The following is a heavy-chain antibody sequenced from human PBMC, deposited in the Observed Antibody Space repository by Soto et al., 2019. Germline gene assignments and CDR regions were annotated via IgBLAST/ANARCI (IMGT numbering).Heavy chain of an antibody. Sequence: PAGSLRLSCAASGFAFSSYSRNWVRQTPGKGLEWVSSISSSSSYIYYADSVKGRFTISRDNAKNSLYLQMNSLRAEDTAVYYCARDRSPEERITYYYGSARSQFDPWGQGTLVTVSS. CDR2: ISSSSSYI. D-gene: IGHD3-10*01. CDR1: GFAFSSYS. V-gene: IGHV3-21*01. CDR3: ARDRSPEERITYYYGSARSQFDP. J-gene: IGHJ5*02.